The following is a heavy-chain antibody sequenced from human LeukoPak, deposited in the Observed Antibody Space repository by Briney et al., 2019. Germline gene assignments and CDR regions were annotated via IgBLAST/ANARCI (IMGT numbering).Heavy chain of an antibody. D-gene: IGHD1-7*01. CDR1: GFTFSSYP. CDR3: ARRSFRTGTTGFDY. CDR2: ISGSGSST. J-gene: IGHJ4*02. V-gene: IGHV3-23*01. Sequence: GGSLRLSCAASGFTFSSYPMSWVRQAPGKGLEWVSSISGSGSSTYYADSVKGRFTISRDNSKNTLYLQMNSLRAEDTAVYYCARRSFRTGTTGFDYWGQGTLVTVSS.